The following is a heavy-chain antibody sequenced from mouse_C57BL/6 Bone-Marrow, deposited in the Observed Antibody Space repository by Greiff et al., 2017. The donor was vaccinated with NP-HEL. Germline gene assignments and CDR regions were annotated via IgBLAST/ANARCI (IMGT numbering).Heavy chain of an antibody. CDR1: GFTFSDFY. D-gene: IGHD2-2*01. V-gene: IGHV7-1*01. J-gene: IGHJ3*01. CDR3: ARDYGYDGGFAY. Sequence: EVKLVESRGGLVQSGRSLRLSCATSGFTFSDFYMEWVRQAPGKGLEWIAASRNKANDYTTEYSASVKGRFIVSRDTSQSILYLQMNALRAEDTAIYYCARDYGYDGGFAYWGQGTLVTVSA. CDR2: SRNKANDYTT.